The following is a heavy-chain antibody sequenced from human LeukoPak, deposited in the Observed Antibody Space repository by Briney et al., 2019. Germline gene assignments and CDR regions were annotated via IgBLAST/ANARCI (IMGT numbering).Heavy chain of an antibody. J-gene: IGHJ1*01. V-gene: IGHV1-69*04. CDR1: GGTFSSYA. CDR3: ARATEVRPVGYFQH. D-gene: IGHD4-23*01. Sequence: SVKVSCKASGGTFSSYAISWVRQAPGQGLEWMGRVIPILGIANYAQKFQGRVTITADKSTSTAYMELSSLRSEDTAVYYCARATEVRPVGYFQHWGQGTLVTVSS. CDR2: VIPILGIA.